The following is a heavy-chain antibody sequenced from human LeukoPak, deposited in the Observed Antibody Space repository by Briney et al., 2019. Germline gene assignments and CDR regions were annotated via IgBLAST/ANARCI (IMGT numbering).Heavy chain of an antibody. J-gene: IGHJ3*02. CDR2: INPNSGGT. V-gene: IGHV1-2*02. CDR3: ASYPVEAARVEAFDI. CDR1: GYTFTGYY. Sequence: GASVRVSCKASGYTFTGYYIHWMRQAPGQGLEWMAWINPNSGGTHYAQKFQGRVTMTRDTSISAAYMELSRLRSDDTAVYYCASYPVEAARVEAFDIWGQGTMVTVSS. D-gene: IGHD1-1*01.